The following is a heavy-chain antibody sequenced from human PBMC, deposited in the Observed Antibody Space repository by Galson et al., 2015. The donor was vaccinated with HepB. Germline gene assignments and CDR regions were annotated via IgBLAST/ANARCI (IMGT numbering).Heavy chain of an antibody. J-gene: IGHJ4*02. Sequence: SLRLSCAASGFTFSTYGMSWVRQAPGQGLEWVSSISGSGLTTSYADSVKGRFTISRDNSNNTLYLQMHSLRVEDTAEYFCARDVMYYFDSWGQGTLVIVSP. CDR1: GFTFSTYG. D-gene: IGHD2-21*01. CDR2: ISGSGLTT. CDR3: ARDVMYYFDS. V-gene: IGHV3-23*01.